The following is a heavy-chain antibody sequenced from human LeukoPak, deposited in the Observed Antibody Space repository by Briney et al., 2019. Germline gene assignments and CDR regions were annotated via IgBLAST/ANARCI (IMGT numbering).Heavy chain of an antibody. CDR1: GFSFSSYE. CDR2: IRSKTYGGTT. CDR3: TREINGPYCGGDCYSAFDY. J-gene: IGHJ4*02. Sequence: PGGSLRLSCAASGFSFSSYEMNWVRQAPGKGLEWVGFIRSKTYGGTTEYAASVKGRFTISRDDSKSIAYLQMNSLKTEDTAVYYCTREINGPYCGGDCYSAFDYWGQGTLVTVSS. D-gene: IGHD2-21*02. V-gene: IGHV3-49*04.